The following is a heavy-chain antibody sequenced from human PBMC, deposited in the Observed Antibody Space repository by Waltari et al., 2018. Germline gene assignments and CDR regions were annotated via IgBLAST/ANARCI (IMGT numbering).Heavy chain of an antibody. CDR3: ARGIRGTLRGRYFQH. D-gene: IGHD3-16*01. CDR1: GGSFSGYY. J-gene: IGHJ1*01. V-gene: IGHV4-34*01. Sequence: QVQLQQWGAGLLKPSETLSLTCAVYGGSFSGYYWSWIRQPPGKGLEWIGEINHSGSTNYNPSLKSRVTISVDTSKNQFSLKLSSVTAADTAVYYCARGIRGTLRGRYFQHWGQGTLVTVSS. CDR2: INHSGST.